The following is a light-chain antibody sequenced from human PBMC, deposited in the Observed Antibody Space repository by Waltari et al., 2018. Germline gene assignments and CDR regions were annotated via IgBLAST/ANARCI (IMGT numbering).Light chain of an antibody. CDR1: SSDVGAYNY. V-gene: IGLV2-8*01. CDR3: SSYAGSNFGV. CDR2: EGS. J-gene: IGLJ6*01. Sequence: QSALTQPPSASGSPGQSVTISCTGTSSDVGAYNYVSWYQQHPGRAPKLMIYEGSKRPSGVPDRFSGSKSGNTASLTVSGLQAEDEADYYCSSYAGSNFGVFGSGTKVTVL.